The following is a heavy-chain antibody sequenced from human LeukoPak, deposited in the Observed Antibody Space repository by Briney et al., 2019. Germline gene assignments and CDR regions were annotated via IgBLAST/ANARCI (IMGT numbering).Heavy chain of an antibody. CDR2: IRGSGGTI. J-gene: IGHJ4*02. V-gene: IGHV3-48*04. D-gene: IGHD5-12*01. CDR1: GFTFSAHN. CDR3: ARDGGVSGYDLLDY. Sequence: GGSLTLTCAASGFTFSAHNMNWVRQAPGKGLEWLSFIRGSGGTIYYAASVKGRFTISRDNAKNSVFLQMNSLTVEDTAVYYCARDGGVSGYDLLDYWGQGTLVTVSS.